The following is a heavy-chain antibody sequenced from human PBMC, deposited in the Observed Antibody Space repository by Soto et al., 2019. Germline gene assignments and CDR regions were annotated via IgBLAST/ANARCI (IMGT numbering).Heavy chain of an antibody. V-gene: IGHV5-51*01. Sequence: PGESLKISCKGSGYSFTSYWIGWVRQMPGKGLEWMGIIYPGDSDTRYSPSFQGQVTISADKSISTAYLQWGSLKASDTAMYYCARLPDYYDSSGYYQGYYYYGMDVWGQGTTVTVSS. J-gene: IGHJ6*02. CDR3: ARLPDYYDSSGYYQGYYYYGMDV. CDR1: GYSFTSYW. D-gene: IGHD3-22*01. CDR2: IYPGDSDT.